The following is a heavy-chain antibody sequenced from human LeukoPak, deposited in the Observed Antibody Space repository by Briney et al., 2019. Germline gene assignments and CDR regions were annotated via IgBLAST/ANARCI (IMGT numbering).Heavy chain of an antibody. V-gene: IGHV4-59*01. CDR1: GGSISSYY. D-gene: IGHD3-22*01. CDR2: IFYIGST. CDR3: ARARLDSSGRFDY. J-gene: IGHJ4*02. Sequence: SETLSLTCTVSGGSISSYYWSWIRQPPGKGLEWIGYIFYIGSTNLNPSLKSRVTISLDTSKNQFSLKLSSVTAADTAVYYCARARLDSSGRFDYWGQGTLVTVSS.